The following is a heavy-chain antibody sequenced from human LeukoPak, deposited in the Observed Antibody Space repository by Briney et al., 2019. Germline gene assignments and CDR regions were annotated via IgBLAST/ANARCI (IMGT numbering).Heavy chain of an antibody. V-gene: IGHV3-21*01. CDR2: ISSSSSYI. CDR3: ARGRGYCSSTSRQNWFDP. J-gene: IGHJ5*02. Sequence: GGSLRLSCAASGFTFSSYSMNWVRQAPGKGLEWVSSISSSSSYIYYADSVKGRFTISRDNAKNSLYLQMNSLRAEDTAVYYCARGRGYCSSTSRQNWFDPWGQGTLVTVSS. CDR1: GFTFSSYS. D-gene: IGHD2-2*01.